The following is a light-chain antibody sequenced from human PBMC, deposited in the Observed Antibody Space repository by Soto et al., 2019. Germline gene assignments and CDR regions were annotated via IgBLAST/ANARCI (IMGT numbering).Light chain of an antibody. J-gene: IGKJ1*01. CDR1: QSVSSY. V-gene: IGKV3-11*01. CDR2: DAS. Sequence: EVVLTQSPATLSLSPGESATLSCRASQSVSSYLAWYQQRPGQAPRLLIYDASNRATGIPARFSGGGSGTDFTLTISSLEPEDFAVYYCQQRSSWPPTFGQGTKVDIK. CDR3: QQRSSWPPT.